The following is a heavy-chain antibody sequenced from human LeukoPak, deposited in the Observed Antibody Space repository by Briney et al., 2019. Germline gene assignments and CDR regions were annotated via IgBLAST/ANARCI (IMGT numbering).Heavy chain of an antibody. CDR1: GFTFSNYS. CDR3: ARAYYDSSGLDY. CDR2: ISSSSYI. Sequence: GGSLRLSCAASGFTFSNYSMNWVRQAPGKGLEWVSSISSSSYIYYADSVKGRFTISRDNAKNSLYLQMNSLRAEDTAVYYCARAYYDSSGLDYWGQGTLVTVSS. J-gene: IGHJ4*02. V-gene: IGHV3-21*01. D-gene: IGHD3-22*01.